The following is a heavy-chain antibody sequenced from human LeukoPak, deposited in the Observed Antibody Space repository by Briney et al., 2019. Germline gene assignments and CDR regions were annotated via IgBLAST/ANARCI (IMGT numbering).Heavy chain of an antibody. CDR2: INPNSGGI. CDR1: GYTFTGYY. CDR3: AREYSGTSLGAFDI. J-gene: IGHJ3*02. V-gene: IGHV1-2*02. D-gene: IGHD1-26*01. Sequence: ASVKVSCKASGYTFTGYYMHWVRQAPGQGLEWMGWINPNSGGINYAQKFQGRVTMTRDTSISTAYMELSRLRSDDTAVYYCAREYSGTSLGAFDIWGQGTMVTVSS.